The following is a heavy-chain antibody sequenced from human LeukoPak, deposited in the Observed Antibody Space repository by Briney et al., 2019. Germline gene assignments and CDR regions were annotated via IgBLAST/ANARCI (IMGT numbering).Heavy chain of an antibody. CDR2: INPNSGGT. V-gene: IGHV1-2*02. Sequence: GASVKVSCKASGYTFTGYYMHWVRQAPGQGLEWLGWINPNSGGTNYAQKFQGRVTMTRDTSISTAYMELSRLRSDDTAVYYCARDPWYSSSFCDYWGQGTLVTVSS. J-gene: IGHJ4*02. CDR3: ARDPWYSSSFCDY. D-gene: IGHD6-6*01. CDR1: GYTFTGYY.